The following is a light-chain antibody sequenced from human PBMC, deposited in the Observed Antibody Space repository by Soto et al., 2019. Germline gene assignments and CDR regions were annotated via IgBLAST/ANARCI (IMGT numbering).Light chain of an antibody. Sequence: QSALTQPASVSGSPGQSITISCTGTSSDVGSYNLVSWYQQYSGKAPKLMIYEGSKRPSGVSSRFSGSKSGNTASLTISGLQAEDVADYFCCSYAGSNIWVFGGGTKVTVL. CDR2: EGS. CDR3: CSYAGSNIWV. CDR1: SSDVGSYNL. V-gene: IGLV2-23*01. J-gene: IGLJ3*02.